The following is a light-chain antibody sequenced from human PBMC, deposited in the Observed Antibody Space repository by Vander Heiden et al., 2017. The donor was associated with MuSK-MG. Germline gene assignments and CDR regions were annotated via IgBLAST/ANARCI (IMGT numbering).Light chain of an antibody. CDR2: KNN. CDR3: GTGDNIRSAVV. CDR1: SSNVGNNY. J-gene: IGLJ2*01. Sequence: QSVLPPPPSASAAPGQTTTTSCAGSSSNVGNNYVSWYQQLPGTAPKLLMYKNNKRPGVTPDRFSGTKAATAATLGITGHQTGDEDDYYCGTGDNIRSAVVIGGGTKLTVL. V-gene: IGLV1-51*02.